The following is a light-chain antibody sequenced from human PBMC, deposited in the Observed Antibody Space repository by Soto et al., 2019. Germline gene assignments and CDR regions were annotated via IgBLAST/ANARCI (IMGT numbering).Light chain of an antibody. CDR3: AAWDDSLNGLWV. J-gene: IGLJ3*02. Sequence: QSVLTQPPSASGTPGQRVTISCSGSSSNIGSNTVNWYQQLPGTAPKLLIYSNNQRPSGVPDRFSGSKSGTSASLAISELQSEDEADYYCAAWDDSLNGLWVFGGGTKLTVL. CDR1: SSNIGSNT. CDR2: SNN. V-gene: IGLV1-44*01.